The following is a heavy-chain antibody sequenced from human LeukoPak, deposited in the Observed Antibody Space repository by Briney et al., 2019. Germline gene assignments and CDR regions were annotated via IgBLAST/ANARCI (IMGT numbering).Heavy chain of an antibody. CDR1: GGSISSGGYY. Sequence: SETLSLTCTVSGGSISSGGYYWSWIRQHPGKGLEWIGYIYYSGSTYYNPSLKSRVTISVDTSKNQFSLKLSSVTAADTAVYYCAILHYYELKFQHWGQGTLVTVSS. D-gene: IGHD3-22*01. J-gene: IGHJ1*01. CDR3: AILHYYELKFQH. V-gene: IGHV4-31*03. CDR2: IYYSGST.